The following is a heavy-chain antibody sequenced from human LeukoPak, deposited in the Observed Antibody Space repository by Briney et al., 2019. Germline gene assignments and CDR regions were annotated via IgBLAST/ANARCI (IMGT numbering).Heavy chain of an antibody. CDR1: GGSISSYY. Sequence: SETLSLTCTVSGGSISSYYWSWIRQPPGKGLEWIGYIYYSGGTNYNPSLKSRVTISVDTSKNQFSLKLSSVTAAETAVYYCAREGWYYYDSSGENAFDIWGQGTMVTVSS. D-gene: IGHD3-22*01. CDR3: AREGWYYYDSSGENAFDI. J-gene: IGHJ3*02. CDR2: IYYSGGT. V-gene: IGHV4-59*01.